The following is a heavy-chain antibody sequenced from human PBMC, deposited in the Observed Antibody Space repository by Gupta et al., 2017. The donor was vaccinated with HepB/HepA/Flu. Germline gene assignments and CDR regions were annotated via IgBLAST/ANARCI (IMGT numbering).Heavy chain of an antibody. V-gene: IGHV1-2*02. CDR2: INPKTGGT. D-gene: IGHD3-10*01. CDR1: GYTFGDFY. CDR3: AKVGQDIRRGPLDACQR. Sequence: QPQLVQSGTEVKKPGASVKVSCKASGYTFGDFYIHWVRQAPGQGLEWMGWINPKTGGTNPAQNFLGRVTMTRDTSIDTAYMELRGLRSDDTAIYYCAKVGQDIRRGPLDACQRWGQGTMVTVSS. J-gene: IGHJ3*02.